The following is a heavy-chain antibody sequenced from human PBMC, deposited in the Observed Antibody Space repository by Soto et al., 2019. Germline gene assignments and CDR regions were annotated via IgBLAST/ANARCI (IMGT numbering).Heavy chain of an antibody. D-gene: IGHD5-18*01. CDR2: IIPIFGTA. Sequence: SVEVSCKASGGNLRSYAISWVRQAPGQGLEWMGGIIPIFGTANYAQKFQGRVTITADESTSTAYMELSSLRSEDRAVYYCARVRGGYSYGSPFDYWGQGHLVTVSS. V-gene: IGHV1-69*13. CDR1: GGNLRSYA. CDR3: ARVRGGYSYGSPFDY. J-gene: IGHJ4*02.